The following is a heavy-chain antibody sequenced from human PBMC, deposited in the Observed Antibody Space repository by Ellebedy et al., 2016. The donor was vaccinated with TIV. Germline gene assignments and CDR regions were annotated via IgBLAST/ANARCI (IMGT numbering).Heavy chain of an antibody. CDR2: TYYSGST. J-gene: IGHJ4*02. CDR1: GGSITRGSYS. CDR3: ARGKFAVAGIDY. V-gene: IGHV4-31*03. Sequence: MPSETLSLTCTLSGGSITRGSYSWTWIRQYPGKGLEWIGYTYYSGSTYYNPSLKSRVNVSVDTSKNQFSLKLSSVTAADTAVYYCARGKFAVAGIDYWGQGTLVTVSS. D-gene: IGHD6-13*01.